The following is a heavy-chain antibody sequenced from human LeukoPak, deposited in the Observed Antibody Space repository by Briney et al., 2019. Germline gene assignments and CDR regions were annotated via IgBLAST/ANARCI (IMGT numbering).Heavy chain of an antibody. Sequence: GGSLRLSCAASGFTFSSYSMNWVRQAPGKGLEWVSYISSSSSTIYYADSVKGRFTISRDNAKNSLYLQMNSLRAEDTAVYYCARDQEYSSFVGAFDIWGQGTMVTVSS. V-gene: IGHV3-48*01. CDR1: GFTFSSYS. D-gene: IGHD6-6*01. CDR2: ISSSSSTI. J-gene: IGHJ3*02. CDR3: ARDQEYSSFVGAFDI.